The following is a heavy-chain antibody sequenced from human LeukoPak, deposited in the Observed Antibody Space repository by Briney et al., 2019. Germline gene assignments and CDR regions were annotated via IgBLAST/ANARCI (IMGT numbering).Heavy chain of an antibody. CDR1: GGSISSYY. CDR2: IYYSGST. CDR3: AKASVGARFFDP. D-gene: IGHD1-26*01. V-gene: IGHV4-59*12. J-gene: IGHJ5*02. Sequence: PSETLSLTCTVSGGSISSYYWSWIRQPPGKGLEWIGYIYYSGSTNYNPSLKSRVTISVDTSKNQFSLKLSSVTAADTAVYYCAKASVGARFFDPWGQGTLVTVSS.